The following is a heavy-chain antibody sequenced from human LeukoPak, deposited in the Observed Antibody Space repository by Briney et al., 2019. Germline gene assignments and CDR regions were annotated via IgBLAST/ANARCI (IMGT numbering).Heavy chain of an antibody. CDR1: GYTFTSYY. CDR3: ARDEDYGIFVNIDY. Sequence: ASVKVSCKASGYTFTSYYMHWVRQAPGQGLEWMGIINPSGGSTSYAQKFQGRLTMTADTSASTVYMELRSLRSDDTAVYYCARDEDYGIFVNIDYWGQGTLVTVSS. CDR2: INPSGGST. J-gene: IGHJ4*02. V-gene: IGHV1-46*01. D-gene: IGHD4-17*01.